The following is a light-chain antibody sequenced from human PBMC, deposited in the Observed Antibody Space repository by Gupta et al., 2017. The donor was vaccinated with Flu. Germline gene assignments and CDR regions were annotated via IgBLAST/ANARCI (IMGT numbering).Light chain of an antibody. CDR1: SSNIGSNT. J-gene: IGLJ3*02. CDR2: RNN. CDR3: SAWDDSLNGPV. V-gene: IGLV1-44*01. Sequence: QSVLTQLPSASGTPGQRVTISCSRCSSNIGSNTVNWYQQFPGTAPKLLIYRNNQRPSGVPDRFSGSKSGTSASLAISGLQSEEESDYSWSAWDDSLNGPVFGGGTKLTVL.